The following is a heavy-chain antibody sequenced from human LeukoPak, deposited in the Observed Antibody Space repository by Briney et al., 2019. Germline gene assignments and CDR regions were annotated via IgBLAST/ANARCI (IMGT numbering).Heavy chain of an antibody. CDR1: GFTFSSYG. CDR2: ISYDGSNK. D-gene: IGHD3-22*01. J-gene: IGHJ5*02. V-gene: IGHV3-30*18. CDR3: AKAQGTTMIVVA. Sequence: GGSRRLSCAASGFTFSSYGMHWVRQAPGKGLEWVAVISYDGSNKYYADSVKGRFTISRDNSKNTLYLQMNSLRAEDTAVYYCAKAQGTTMIVVAWGQGTLVTVSS.